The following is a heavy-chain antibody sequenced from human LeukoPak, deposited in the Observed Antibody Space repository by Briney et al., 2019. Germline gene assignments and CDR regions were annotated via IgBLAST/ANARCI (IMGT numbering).Heavy chain of an antibody. V-gene: IGHV3-66*01. D-gene: IGHD1-7*01. Sequence: GGSLRLSCAVSGFTVSSYYMSWVRQAPGKGLEWVSVIYSGGSTYSADSVKGRFTISRDNAKNSLYLQMNSLRAEDTAVYYCARGGTGATRDDTFDIWGQGAMVTVSS. J-gene: IGHJ3*02. CDR1: GFTVSSYY. CDR3: ARGGTGATRDDTFDI. CDR2: IYSGGST.